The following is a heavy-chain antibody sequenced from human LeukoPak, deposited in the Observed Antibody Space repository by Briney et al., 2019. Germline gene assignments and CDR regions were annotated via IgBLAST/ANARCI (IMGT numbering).Heavy chain of an antibody. Sequence: GGSLRLSCAASGFTFSSYRMNWARQAPGKGLEWVASINHNGNVNYYVDSVKGRFTISKDNAKNSLYLQMNSLRAEDTALYHCARNNGMDVWGQGTTVIVSS. CDR1: GFTFSSYR. V-gene: IGHV3-7*03. J-gene: IGHJ6*02. CDR3: ARNNGMDV. CDR2: INHNGNVN.